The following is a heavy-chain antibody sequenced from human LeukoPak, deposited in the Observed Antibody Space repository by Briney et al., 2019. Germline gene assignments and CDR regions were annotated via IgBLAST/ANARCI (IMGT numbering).Heavy chain of an antibody. D-gene: IGHD3-3*01. CDR3: ATENYDFWSGYY. Sequence: SVKVSCKASGGTFSSYAISWVRQAPGQGLEWMGGIIPIFGTANYAQKFRGRATITADESTSTAYMELSSLRSEDTAVYYCATENYDFWSGYYWGQGTLVTVSS. CDR1: GGTFSSYA. V-gene: IGHV1-69*01. J-gene: IGHJ4*02. CDR2: IIPIFGTA.